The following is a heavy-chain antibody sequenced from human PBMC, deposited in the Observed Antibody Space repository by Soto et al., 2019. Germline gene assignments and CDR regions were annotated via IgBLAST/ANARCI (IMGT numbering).Heavy chain of an antibody. V-gene: IGHV4-39*01. CDR1: GGSISSSSYY. Sequence: QLQLQESGPGLVKPSETLSLKCTVSGGSISSSSYYWGWIRQPPGKGLEGIGNIYYSGYSGTTYYNPSLNSGLTISVDGFSNRFSVTLCSVTAADTAVDFCVSTSEWYVLDNWGQGTLVIVSS. CDR3: VSTSEWYVLDN. D-gene: IGHD3-3*01. J-gene: IGHJ4*02. CDR2: IYYSGYSGTT.